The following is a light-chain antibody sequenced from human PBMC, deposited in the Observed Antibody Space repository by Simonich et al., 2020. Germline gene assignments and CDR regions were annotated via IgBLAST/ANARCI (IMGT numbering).Light chain of an antibody. CDR3: QSYDSSLSGSNV. J-gene: IGLJ1*01. V-gene: IGLV1-40*01. Sequence: QSVLTQPPSVSGAPGQRVTISCTGSSSNIGAGYDVHWYQQLPGTAPKLLLYGNSNRPSGGPDRVSGSKSGTSASLAITGLQAEDEADYYCQSYDSSLSGSNVFGTGTKVTVL. CDR2: GNS. CDR1: SSNIGAGYD.